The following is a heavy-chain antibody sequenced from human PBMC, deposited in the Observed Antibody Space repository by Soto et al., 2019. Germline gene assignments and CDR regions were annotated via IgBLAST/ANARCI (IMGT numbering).Heavy chain of an antibody. V-gene: IGHV3-33*01. CDR3: ARDYCSSTSCYDNWFDP. CDR2: IWYDGSNK. D-gene: IGHD2-2*01. J-gene: IGHJ5*02. Sequence: PGGSLRLSCAASGFTFSSYGMHWVRQAPGKGLEWVAVIWYDGSNKYYADSVKGRFTISRDNSKNTLYLQMNSLRAEDTAVYYCARDYCSSTSCYDNWFDPWGQGTLVTVSS. CDR1: GFTFSSYG.